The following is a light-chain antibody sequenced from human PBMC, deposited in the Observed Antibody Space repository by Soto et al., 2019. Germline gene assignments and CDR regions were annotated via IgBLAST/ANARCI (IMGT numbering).Light chain of an antibody. CDR1: QGIRNY. Sequence: INLTQSPSSLSASVGDRVTITCRASQGIRNYLAWFQQKPGTVPKRLIYAASILQSGVPSRFSGSGSGTEFTLTISSLQPEDFATYYCLQHDSYPWTFGQGTKVDIK. CDR3: LQHDSYPWT. V-gene: IGKV1-17*03. CDR2: AAS. J-gene: IGKJ1*01.